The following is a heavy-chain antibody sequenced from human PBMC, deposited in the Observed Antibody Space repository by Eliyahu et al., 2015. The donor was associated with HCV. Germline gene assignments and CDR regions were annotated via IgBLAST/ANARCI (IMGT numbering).Heavy chain of an antibody. V-gene: IGHV1-58*01. CDR1: GFTFTSSA. J-gene: IGHJ4*02. Sequence: QMQLVQSGPEVKKPGTSVKVSCKASGFTFTSSAVQWVRQARGQPLEWIGWVVVGSGNTNYAQKFQERVTITRDMSTSTAYMELSSLRSEDTAVYYCHYGGAGSYPDYWGQGTLVTVSS. CDR3: HYGGAGSYPDY. CDR2: VVVGSGNT. D-gene: IGHD3-10*01.